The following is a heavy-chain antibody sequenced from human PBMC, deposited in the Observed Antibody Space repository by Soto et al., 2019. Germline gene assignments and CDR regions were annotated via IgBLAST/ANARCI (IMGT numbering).Heavy chain of an antibody. Sequence: KASEPLSLTCAVYGGSFSGYYWSWICQPPGKGLEWIGEINHSGSTNYNPSLKSRVTISVDTSKNQFSLKLSSVTAGDTAVYYCAREEGYCSGGSCYRGRGWFDPWGQGTLVTVS. CDR1: GGSFSGYY. V-gene: IGHV4-34*01. J-gene: IGHJ5*02. CDR2: INHSGST. CDR3: AREEGYCSGGSCYRGRGWFDP. D-gene: IGHD2-15*01.